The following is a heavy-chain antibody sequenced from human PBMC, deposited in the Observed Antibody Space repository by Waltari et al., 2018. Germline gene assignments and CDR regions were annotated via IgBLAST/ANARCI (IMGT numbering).Heavy chain of an antibody. CDR3: AKSQLLPDDVFNM. V-gene: IGHV3-74*02. D-gene: IGHD6-19*01. CDR1: GFTFSSDW. J-gene: IGHJ3*02. CDR2: INRDGSST. Sequence: EMLLVESGGGLVQPGGSLRLSCAASGFTFSSDWMNWVRPVPGKGLAGVSRINRDGSSTSYVDSVKGRFTISRDNSKNTRYLQMNSLRAEDTAIYYCAKSQLLPDDVFNMWGQGTMVIVSP.